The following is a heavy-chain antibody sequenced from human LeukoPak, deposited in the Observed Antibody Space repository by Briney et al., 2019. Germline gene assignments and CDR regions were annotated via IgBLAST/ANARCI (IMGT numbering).Heavy chain of an antibody. J-gene: IGHJ3*02. CDR2: IYTSGST. D-gene: IGHD6-6*01. CDR3: ASLPREYSSSGEAFDI. Sequence: SETLSLTCTVSGGSISSYYWSWIRQPAGKGLEWIGRIYTSGSTNYNPSLKSRVTISVDKSKNQFSLKLSSVTAADTAVYYCASLPREYSSSGEAFDIWGQGTMVTVSS. V-gene: IGHV4-4*07. CDR1: GGSISSYY.